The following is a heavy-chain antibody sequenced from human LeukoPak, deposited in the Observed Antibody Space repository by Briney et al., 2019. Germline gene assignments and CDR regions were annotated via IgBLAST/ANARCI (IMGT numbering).Heavy chain of an antibody. V-gene: IGHV4-31*03. CDR1: GGSISSGGYY. D-gene: IGHD1-26*01. CDR2: IYYSGST. Sequence: SQTLSLTCTVSGGSISSGGYYWSWIRQHPGKGLEWIGYIYYSGSTYYNPSLKSRVTISVDTSKNQFSLKLSSVTAADTAVYYCARGGVASWEPLPLALNWFDPWGQGTLVTVSS. J-gene: IGHJ5*02. CDR3: ARGGVASWEPLPLALNWFDP.